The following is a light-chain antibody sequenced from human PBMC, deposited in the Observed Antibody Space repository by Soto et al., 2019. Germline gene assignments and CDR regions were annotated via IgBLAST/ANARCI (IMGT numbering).Light chain of an antibody. CDR1: QSISSS. Sequence: DIQMTQSPPPLSASVGDRVTLTCRASQSISSSLNWYQQKPGKAPELLIYAASSLQTGVPSRFSGSGTGTDFTLTIGSLQPEDFATYYCQQSLTTPWTFGQGTKVEI. CDR3: QQSLTTPWT. CDR2: AAS. J-gene: IGKJ1*01. V-gene: IGKV1-39*01.